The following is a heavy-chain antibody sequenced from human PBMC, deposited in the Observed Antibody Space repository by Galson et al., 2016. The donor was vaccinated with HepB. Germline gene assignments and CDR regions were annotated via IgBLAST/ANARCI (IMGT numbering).Heavy chain of an antibody. J-gene: IGHJ3*02. CDR3: AKHEGAGRNDAFDI. CDR2: ISPNGGAT. Sequence: SLRLSCAVSGFTFSHYSMPWVRQAPGKGLEWVASISPNGGATYFADSVKGRFIISRDNSRKTVSLEMNSVRVEDAAVYYCAKHEGAGRNDAFDIWGEGTLVTVSS. CDR1: GFTFSHYS. V-gene: IGHV3-23*01. D-gene: IGHD6-19*01.